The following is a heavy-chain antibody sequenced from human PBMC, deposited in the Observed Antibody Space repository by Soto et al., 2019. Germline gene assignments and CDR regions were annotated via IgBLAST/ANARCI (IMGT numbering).Heavy chain of an antibody. CDR3: AKDFRSGSYYGPLYFDY. CDR1: GFTFSTYA. V-gene: IGHV3-23*01. D-gene: IGHD1-26*01. CDR2: ISGSGDNI. J-gene: IGHJ4*02. Sequence: SGGSLRLSCAASGFTFSTYAMSWVRQAPGKGLEWVSAISGSGDNIYYADSVKGRFTISRDNSKNTLYLQMNSLRAEDTAIFYCAKDFRSGSYYGPLYFDYWGQGTLLTVSS.